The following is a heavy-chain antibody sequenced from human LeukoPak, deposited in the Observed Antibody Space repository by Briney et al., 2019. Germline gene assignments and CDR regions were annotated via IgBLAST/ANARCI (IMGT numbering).Heavy chain of an antibody. CDR1: GFTFSSYA. CDR2: ISGSAGST. CDR3: ANEGSSWLSWYFDY. J-gene: IGHJ4*02. D-gene: IGHD6-13*01. Sequence: GGSLRLSCAASGFTFSSYAMSWVRQPPGRGRGWVSAISGSAGSTYYADSVKGRFTISRDNSKNTLYLQMNSLRAEDTAVYYCANEGSSWLSWYFDYWGQGTLVTVSS. V-gene: IGHV3-23*01.